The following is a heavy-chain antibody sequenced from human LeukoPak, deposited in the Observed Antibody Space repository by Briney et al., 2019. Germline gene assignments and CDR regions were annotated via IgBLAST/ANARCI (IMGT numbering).Heavy chain of an antibody. Sequence: PGGSLRLSCAASGFTFSSYAMSWVRQAPGRGLEWVSYISSSGSTIYYADSVKGRFTISRDNAKNSLYLQMNSLRAEDTAVYYCARDLRLQIFGVWDYWGQGTLVTVSS. CDR1: GFTFSSYA. J-gene: IGHJ4*02. CDR3: ARDLRLQIFGVWDY. D-gene: IGHD3-3*01. CDR2: ISSSGSTI. V-gene: IGHV3-48*04.